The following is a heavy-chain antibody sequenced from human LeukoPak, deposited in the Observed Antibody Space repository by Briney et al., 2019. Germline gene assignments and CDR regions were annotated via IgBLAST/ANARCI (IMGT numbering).Heavy chain of an antibody. D-gene: IGHD3-22*01. V-gene: IGHV3-53*01. Sequence: GSLRLSCAASGFTVSSNYMSWVRQAPGKGLEWVSVIYSGGSTYYADSVKGRFTISGDNSKNTLYLQMNSLRAEDTAVYYCARDLSEGPYYYDSSVAYWGQGTLVTVSS. CDR2: IYSGGST. CDR1: GFTVSSNY. CDR3: ARDLSEGPYYYDSSVAY. J-gene: IGHJ4*02.